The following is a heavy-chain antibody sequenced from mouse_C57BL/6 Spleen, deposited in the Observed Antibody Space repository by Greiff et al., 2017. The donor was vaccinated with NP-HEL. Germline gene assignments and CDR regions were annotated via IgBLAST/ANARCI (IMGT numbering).Heavy chain of an antibody. J-gene: IGHJ2*01. CDR1: GYTFTSYW. CDR2: IAPSDSYT. D-gene: IGHD2-1*01. Sequence: QVQLQQSGAELVKPGASVKLSCKASGYTFTSYWMQWVQQRPGQGLEWIGEIAPSDSYTNYNQKFKGKATLTVDTSSSTAYMQLSSLTSEDSAVYYCARFGNYVKDYWGQGTTLTVSS. CDR3: ARFGNYVKDY. V-gene: IGHV1-50*01.